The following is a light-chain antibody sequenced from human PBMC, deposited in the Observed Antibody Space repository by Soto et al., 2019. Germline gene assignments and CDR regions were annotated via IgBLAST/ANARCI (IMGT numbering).Light chain of an antibody. CDR1: ESVSSS. Sequence: EIVMTQSPATLSVSPGERATLSCRASESVSSSLAWYQQKPGQAPRLLIYGASTGATGIPARFSGSGSGTEFILTISSLQSEDFAVYYCQQYNNWPWTFGQGTKVEIK. V-gene: IGKV3-15*01. CDR2: GAS. J-gene: IGKJ1*01. CDR3: QQYNNWPWT.